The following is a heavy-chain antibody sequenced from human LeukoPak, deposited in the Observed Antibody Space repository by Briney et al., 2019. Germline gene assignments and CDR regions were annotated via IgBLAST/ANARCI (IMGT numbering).Heavy chain of an antibody. CDR2: ISMTIDTT. CDR3: TRDIASNYFDY. D-gene: IGHD4-11*01. J-gene: IGHJ4*02. CDR1: GFTCSTYS. V-gene: IGHV3-48*01. Sequence: GGSLRLSCAASGFTCSTYSMNWVRQAPWKGLEWVAYISMTIDTTYYTDSVKGRFTISRDHAKNSIYLQMNSLRAEDTAVYYCTRDIASNYFDYWGQGTLVTVSS.